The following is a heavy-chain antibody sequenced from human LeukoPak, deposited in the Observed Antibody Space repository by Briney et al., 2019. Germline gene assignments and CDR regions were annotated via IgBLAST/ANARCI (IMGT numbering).Heavy chain of an antibody. J-gene: IGHJ4*02. V-gene: IGHV3-7*01. CDR2: IKEDGSEK. Sequence: GGSLRLSCTASEFTFGDFAISWVRQAPGKGLEWVANIKEDGSEKFYVGSVRGRFTISRDNAKNSLYLQMNSLRAEDTAVYYCARDRWGYSYGGDWGQGTLVTVPS. CDR1: EFTFGDFA. CDR3: ARDRWGYSYGGD. D-gene: IGHD5-18*01.